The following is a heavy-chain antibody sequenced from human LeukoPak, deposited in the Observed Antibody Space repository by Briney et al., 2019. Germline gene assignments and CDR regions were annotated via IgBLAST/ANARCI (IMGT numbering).Heavy chain of an antibody. Sequence: PGGSLRLSCVASGFTLSGAWMHWVRQAPGKGLVWVSRINNDGSYTRYADSVKGRLTISRDNAKNTLYLQMNNLRVEDTAVYYCARVSGPGMNEYFHLWGQGTLVTVSS. CDR3: ARVSGPGMNEYFHL. CDR2: INNDGSYT. J-gene: IGHJ1*01. D-gene: IGHD3-10*01. CDR1: GFTLSGAW. V-gene: IGHV3-74*01.